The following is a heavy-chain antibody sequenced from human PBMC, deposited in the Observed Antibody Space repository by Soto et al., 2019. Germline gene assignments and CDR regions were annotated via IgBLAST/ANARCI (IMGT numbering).Heavy chain of an antibody. CDR1: GFTFSSYA. CDR2: ISGSGGST. Sequence: GGSLRLSCAASGFTFSSYAMSWVRQAPGKGLEWVSAISGSGGSTYYADSVKGRFTISRDNSKNTLYLQMNSLRAEDTAVYYCAKVVNYYGSGSPVDWFDPWGQGTLVTVS. V-gene: IGHV3-23*01. J-gene: IGHJ5*02. D-gene: IGHD3-10*01. CDR3: AKVVNYYGSGSPVDWFDP.